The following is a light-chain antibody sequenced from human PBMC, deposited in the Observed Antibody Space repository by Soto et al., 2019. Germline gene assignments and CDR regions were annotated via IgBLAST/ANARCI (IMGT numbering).Light chain of an antibody. CDR2: DGS. CDR1: QSIDRW. Sequence: DIQMTQSPPTLSASVGDRVTIICRASQSIDRWLAWYQQKPGKAPKLLIFDGSSLQSGVPSRFSGNRSGTEFTLTIRSMQPDDFATYYCHQYNSFPITFGQGTRLEIK. CDR3: HQYNSFPIT. J-gene: IGKJ5*01. V-gene: IGKV1-5*02.